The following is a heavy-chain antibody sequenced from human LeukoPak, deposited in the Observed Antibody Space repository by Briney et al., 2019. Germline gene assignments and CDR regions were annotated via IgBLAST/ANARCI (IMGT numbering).Heavy chain of an antibody. V-gene: IGHV3-23*01. J-gene: IGHJ4*02. CDR2: VGASCENT. Sequence: GGSLRLSCAASGFSFSSYVMSWVRQAPGKGLEWVSAVGASCENTYYADSVKGRFIIARDNSKDTLSLQMNSLRDEDTAVYYCARVQLGFDYWGQGTLVTVSS. D-gene: IGHD6-6*01. CDR3: ARVQLGFDY. CDR1: GFSFSSYV.